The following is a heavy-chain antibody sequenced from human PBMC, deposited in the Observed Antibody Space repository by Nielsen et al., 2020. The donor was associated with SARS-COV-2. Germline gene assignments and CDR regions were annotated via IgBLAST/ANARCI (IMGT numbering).Heavy chain of an antibody. V-gene: IGHV3-9*01. CDR2: ISWNSESI. CDR1: GFTFDDYA. CDR3: AKDSGTGWYNWFDL. Sequence: GGSLRLSCAASGFTFDDYAMHWVRQVPGKDLEWVSVISWNSESIGYADSVKGRFTISRDNAKKSLYLQMNSLRPEDTALYYCAKDSGTGWYNWFDLWGQGTLVTVSS. J-gene: IGHJ5*02. D-gene: IGHD6-19*01.